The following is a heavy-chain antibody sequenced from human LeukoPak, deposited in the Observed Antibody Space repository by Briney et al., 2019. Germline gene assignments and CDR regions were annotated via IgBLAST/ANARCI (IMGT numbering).Heavy chain of an antibody. D-gene: IGHD4-17*01. CDR1: GYTFTGYY. Sequence: ASVKFSCKASGYTFTGYYMHWVRQAPGQGLEWMGWINPNSGGTNYAQKFQGWVTMTRDTSISTAYMELSRLRSDDTAVYYCARDNGDYGDYLDYWGQGTLVTVSS. V-gene: IGHV1-2*04. CDR2: INPNSGGT. J-gene: IGHJ4*02. CDR3: ARDNGDYGDYLDY.